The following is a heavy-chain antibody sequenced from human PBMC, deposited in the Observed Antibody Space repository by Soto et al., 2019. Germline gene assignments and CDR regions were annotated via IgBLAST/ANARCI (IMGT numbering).Heavy chain of an antibody. V-gene: IGHV4-30-2*01. Sequence: QLQLQESGSGLVRPSQTLSLTCAVSGDSMSRSDFSWTWIRQPPGKGLEWLGYMFRSGVTHYSPSLKSRVTISVDTSKNQSSLKLRSVTAADTAVYYCARGGYIYGANSFDIWGQGTVVTVSS. D-gene: IGHD5-18*01. CDR2: MFRSGVT. CDR1: GDSMSRSDFS. CDR3: ARGGYIYGANSFDI. J-gene: IGHJ3*02.